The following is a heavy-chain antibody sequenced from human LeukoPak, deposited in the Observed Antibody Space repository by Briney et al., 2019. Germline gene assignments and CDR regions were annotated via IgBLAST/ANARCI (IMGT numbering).Heavy chain of an antibody. J-gene: IGHJ6*02. D-gene: IGHD4-17*01. CDR1: GFSLSSYR. V-gene: IGHV3-21*01. CDR2: ISSSNTYI. CDR3: ARLPDGSETVNAPTGFYGMDV. Sequence: PGGSLRLSCAASGFSLSSYRMNWVRQAPGKGLEWVSSISSSNTYIYYGDSVKGRFTVSRDNARNSLYLQMNSLRAEDTAVYFCARLPDGSETVNAPTGFYGMDVWGQGTTVTVSS.